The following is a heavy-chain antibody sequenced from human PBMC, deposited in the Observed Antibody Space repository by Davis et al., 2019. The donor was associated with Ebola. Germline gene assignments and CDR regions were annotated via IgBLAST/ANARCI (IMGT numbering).Heavy chain of an antibody. CDR3: ARSLGGYGAFDI. V-gene: IGHV4-59*08. J-gene: IGHJ3*02. D-gene: IGHD3-22*01. CDR2: IYYSGST. Sequence: SETLSLTCTVSGGSISSYYWSWIRQPPGKGLEWIGYIYYSGSTNYNPSLKSRVTISVDTSKNQFSLKLSSVTAADTAVYYCARSLGGYGAFDIWGQGTMVTVSS. CDR1: GGSISSYY.